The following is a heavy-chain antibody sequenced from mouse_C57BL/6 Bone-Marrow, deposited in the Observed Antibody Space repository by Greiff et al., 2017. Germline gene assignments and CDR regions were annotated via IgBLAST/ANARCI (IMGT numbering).Heavy chain of an antibody. D-gene: IGHD1-1*01. CDR3: ARGGHYYGTPDWYFDV. CDR2: ISYDGSN. CDR1: GYSITSGYY. J-gene: IGHJ1*03. V-gene: IGHV3-6*01. Sequence: EVKLMESGPGLVKPSQSLSLTCSVTGYSITSGYYWNWIRQFPGNQLEWMGYISYDGSNNYNPSLKNRISITRDTSKNQFFLKLNSVTTEDTATYYCARGGHYYGTPDWYFDVWGTGTTVTVSS.